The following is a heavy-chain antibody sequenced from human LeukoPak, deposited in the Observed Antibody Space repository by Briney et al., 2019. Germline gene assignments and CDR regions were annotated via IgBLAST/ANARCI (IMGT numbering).Heavy chain of an antibody. CDR1: GYTLTELS. V-gene: IGHV1-24*01. D-gene: IGHD6-13*01. CDR2: FDPEDGET. CDR3: ASMALYSSCWYPPFFDY. Sequence: ASVKVSCKVSGYTLTELSMHWVRQAPGKGLEWMGGFDPEDGETIYAQKFRGRVTMTEDTSTDTAYTELSSLRSEDTAVYYCASMALYSSCWYPPFFDYWGQGTLVTVSS. J-gene: IGHJ4*02.